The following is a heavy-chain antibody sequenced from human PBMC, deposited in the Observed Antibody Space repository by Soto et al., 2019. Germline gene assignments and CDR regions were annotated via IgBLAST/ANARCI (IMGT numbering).Heavy chain of an antibody. Sequence: GESLKISCKGSGYSFTSYWISWVRQVPGKGLEWMGRIDPSDSYTNYSPSFQGHVTISADKSISTAYLQWSSLKASDTAMYYCAKQDKVGATESNYWGQGTLVTVS. J-gene: IGHJ4*02. CDR3: AKQDKVGATESNY. CDR2: IDPSDSYT. V-gene: IGHV5-10-1*01. D-gene: IGHD1-26*01. CDR1: GYSFTSYW.